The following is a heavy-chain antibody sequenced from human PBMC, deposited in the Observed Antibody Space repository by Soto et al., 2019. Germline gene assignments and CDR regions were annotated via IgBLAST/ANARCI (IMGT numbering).Heavy chain of an antibody. Sequence: EVQLVESGGGFIYPGGSLRLSCAASGLTISNAWMNWVRQAPGKGLEWVGRIKTNTAGGTTDYAAAVKGRFTVSRDDSKTTLYLQMNSLKTEDTAVYYCTTGSVEGVWGQGTTVTVSS. CDR2: IKTNTAGGTT. J-gene: IGHJ6*02. CDR1: GLTISNAW. V-gene: IGHV3-15*07. CDR3: TTGSVEGV. D-gene: IGHD2-15*01.